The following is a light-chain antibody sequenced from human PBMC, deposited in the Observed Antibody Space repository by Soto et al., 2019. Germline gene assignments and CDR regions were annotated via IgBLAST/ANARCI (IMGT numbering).Light chain of an antibody. CDR3: LHLNSYSPDT. Sequence: DIQLTQSPSFLSASVGDRVTITCRASQGISSYLAWYQQKPGKAPKFLIFAASTLQNGVPSRFSGSGSGTEFTLTISSLQPEDFATYYCLHLNSYSPDTFGPGTKVDIK. J-gene: IGKJ3*01. V-gene: IGKV1-9*01. CDR2: AAS. CDR1: QGISSY.